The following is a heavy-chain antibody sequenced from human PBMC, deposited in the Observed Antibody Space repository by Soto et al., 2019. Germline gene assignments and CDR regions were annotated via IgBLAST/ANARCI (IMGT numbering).Heavy chain of an antibody. J-gene: IGHJ2*01. V-gene: IGHV3-9*01. CDR3: AKDIGDGYNFGYFDL. Sequence: PGGSLSLSCAASGFTFDDYAMHWVRQAPGKGLEWVSGISWNSGSIGYADSVKGRFTISRDNAKNSLYLQMNSLRAEDTALYYCAKDIGDGYNFGYFDLWGRGTLVTVSS. CDR1: GFTFDDYA. D-gene: IGHD5-12*01. CDR2: ISWNSGSI.